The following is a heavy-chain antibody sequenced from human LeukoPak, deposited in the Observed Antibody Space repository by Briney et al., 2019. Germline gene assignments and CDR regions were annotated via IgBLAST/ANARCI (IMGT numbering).Heavy chain of an antibody. CDR2: IYYSGST. CDR3: ARGLDDAYNYGTKDYFDY. CDR1: GGSISSGDYY. J-gene: IGHJ4*02. Sequence: PSQTLSLTCTVSGGSISSGDYYWSWIRQPPGKGLEWIGYIYYSGSTYYNPSLKSRVTISVDTPKNQFSLKLSSVTAADTAVYYCARGLDDAYNYGTKDYFDYWGQGTLVTVSS. V-gene: IGHV4-30-4*01. D-gene: IGHD5-24*01.